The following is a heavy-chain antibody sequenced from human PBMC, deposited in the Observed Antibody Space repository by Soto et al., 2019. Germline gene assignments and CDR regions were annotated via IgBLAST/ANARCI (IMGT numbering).Heavy chain of an antibody. J-gene: IGHJ5*02. CDR1: GFTFSEYS. V-gene: IGHV3-64D*06. CDR2: ISSDGDIT. D-gene: IGHD3-9*01. Sequence: GGSLRLSGSASGFTFSEYSMHWVRQAPGKGLQYVSTISSDGDITYYADSVRGRFTISRDNSKNTLDLQMNSLRAEDTAVYYCVKVPTFYDILTGYYSTNVFVLWGQRTGVTVSS. CDR3: VKVPTFYDILTGYYSTNVFVL.